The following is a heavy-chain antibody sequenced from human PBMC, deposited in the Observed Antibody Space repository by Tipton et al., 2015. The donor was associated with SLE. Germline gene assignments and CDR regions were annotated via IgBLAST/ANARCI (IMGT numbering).Heavy chain of an antibody. CDR3: ARPNRGGAFDI. CDR2: IYYSGST. V-gene: IGHV4-39*07. CDR1: GGSISSSSYY. J-gene: IGHJ3*02. Sequence: TLSLTCTVSGGSISSSSYYWGWIRQPPGKGLEWIGGIYYSGSTYYNPSLKSRVTISVDTSKNQFSLKLSSVTAADTAVYYCARPNRGGAFDIWGQGTMVTVSS. D-gene: IGHD2/OR15-2a*01.